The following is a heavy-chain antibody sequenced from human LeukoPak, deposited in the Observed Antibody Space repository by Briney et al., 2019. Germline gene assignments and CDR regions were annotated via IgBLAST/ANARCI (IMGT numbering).Heavy chain of an antibody. CDR1: GYTFPGYY. Sequence: ASVKVSCKASGYTFPGYYMHWVRQAPGQGLEWMGWINPNSGGTNYAQKFQGRVTMTRDTSISTAYMELSRLRSDDTAVYYCARVPAVVGAPDYWGQGTLVTVSS. D-gene: IGHD1-26*01. J-gene: IGHJ4*02. CDR3: ARVPAVVGAPDY. V-gene: IGHV1-2*02. CDR2: INPNSGGT.